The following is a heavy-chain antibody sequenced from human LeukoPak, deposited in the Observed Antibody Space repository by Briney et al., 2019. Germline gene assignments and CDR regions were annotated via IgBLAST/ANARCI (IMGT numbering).Heavy chain of an antibody. Sequence: SETLSLTCTVSGGSISSSSYYWGWIRQPPGKGLEWIGSIYYSGSTNYNPSLKSRVTISVDTSKNQFSLKLSSVTAADTAVYYCARHEGYGDLHNWFDPWGQGTLVTVSS. D-gene: IGHD4-17*01. V-gene: IGHV4-39*01. CDR3: ARHEGYGDLHNWFDP. J-gene: IGHJ5*02. CDR1: GGSISSSSYY. CDR2: IYYSGST.